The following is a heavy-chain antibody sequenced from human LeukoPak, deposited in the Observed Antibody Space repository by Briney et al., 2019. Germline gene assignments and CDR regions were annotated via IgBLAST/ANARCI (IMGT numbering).Heavy chain of an antibody. V-gene: IGHV4-39*07. D-gene: IGHD6-19*01. J-gene: IGHJ4*02. CDR2: LYYSGSA. CDR1: GFTFSSYG. CDR3: ARAGGDSSGWAFDY. Sequence: PGGSLRLSCAASGFTFSSYGMHWVRQAPGKGLEWIGSLYYSGSAYYNPSLKSRVTISVDTSKNQFSLKVSSVTAADTAVYYCARAGGDSSGWAFDYWGQGTLVTVSS.